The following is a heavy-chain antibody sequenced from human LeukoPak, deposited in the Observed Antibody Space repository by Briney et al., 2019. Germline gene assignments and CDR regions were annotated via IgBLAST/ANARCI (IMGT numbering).Heavy chain of an antibody. CDR2: IKQDGTEK. D-gene: IGHD6-6*01. Sequence: GGSLRLSCAASGFTFSSYWMSWVRQAPREGLEWVANIKQDGTEKYYMDSVKGRFSISRDNAKNSLYLQMNALRAEDTAAYYCARDVRPDYWGQGTLVTVST. CDR3: ARDVRPDY. CDR1: GFTFSSYW. V-gene: IGHV3-7*04. J-gene: IGHJ4*02.